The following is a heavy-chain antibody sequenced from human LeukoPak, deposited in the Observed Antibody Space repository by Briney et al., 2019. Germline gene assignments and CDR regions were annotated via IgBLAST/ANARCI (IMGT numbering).Heavy chain of an antibody. Sequence: GGSLRLSCAASGFTFSNAWMSWVRQAPGKGLEWVGRIKSKTDGGTTDYAAPVKGRFAISRDDSKNTLYLQMNSLKTEDTAVYYCTTDGSSSSWYPYYYGMDVWGKGTTVTVSS. J-gene: IGHJ6*04. CDR3: TTDGSSSSWYPYYYGMDV. V-gene: IGHV3-15*01. CDR1: GFTFSNAW. CDR2: IKSKTDGGTT. D-gene: IGHD6-13*01.